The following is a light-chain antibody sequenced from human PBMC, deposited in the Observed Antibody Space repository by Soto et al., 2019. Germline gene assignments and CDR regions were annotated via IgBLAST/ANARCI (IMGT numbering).Light chain of an antibody. CDR2: KAS. Sequence: DIQMTQSPSTLSASVGDRVTITCRASQSISSWLAWYQQKPGKAPKLLIYKASSLESGVPSRFSGSGSGTEFTLTISSLQPDDFATYYCQQYSSNHRTFGQGTKVDI. J-gene: IGKJ1*01. CDR3: QQYSSNHRT. V-gene: IGKV1-5*03. CDR1: QSISSW.